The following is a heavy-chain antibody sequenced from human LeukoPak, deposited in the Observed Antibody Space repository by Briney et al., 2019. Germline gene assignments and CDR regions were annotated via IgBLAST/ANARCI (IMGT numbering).Heavy chain of an antibody. D-gene: IGHD2-15*01. CDR2: IYYSGST. CDR3: AAADAAEYFQH. V-gene: IGHV4-30-4*08. J-gene: IGHJ1*01. CDR1: GFTFSSYA. Sequence: LRLSCAASGFTFSSYAMSWIRQPPGKGLEWIGYIYYSGSTYYNPSLKSRVTISVDTSKNQFSLKLSSVTAADTAVYYCAAADAAEYFQHWGQGTLVTVSS.